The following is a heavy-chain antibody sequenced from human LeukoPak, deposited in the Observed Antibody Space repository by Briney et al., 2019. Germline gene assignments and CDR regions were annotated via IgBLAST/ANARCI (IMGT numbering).Heavy chain of an antibody. CDR1: GFTFSSYG. V-gene: IGHV3-30*18. CDR3: AKTVRGYYYTDAFDI. J-gene: IGHJ3*02. D-gene: IGHD3-22*01. Sequence: PGGSLRLSCAASGFTFSSYGMHWVRQAPGKGLEWVAVISYDGSNKYYADSVKGRFTISRDNSKNTLYLQMNSLRAEDTAVYYCAKTVRGYYYTDAFDIWGQGTMVTVSS. CDR2: ISYDGSNK.